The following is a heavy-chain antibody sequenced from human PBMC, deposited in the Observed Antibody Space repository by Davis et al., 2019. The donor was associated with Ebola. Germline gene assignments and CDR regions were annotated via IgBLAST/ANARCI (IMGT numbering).Heavy chain of an antibody. J-gene: IGHJ3*02. CDR1: GGSFSAYY. D-gene: IGHD3-3*01. CDR2: INHSGST. V-gene: IGHV4-34*01. Sequence: MPSETLSLTCAVYGGSFSAYYWRGIRQPPGKGLEWVGEINHSGSTNYNPSLKSRVTISVDTSKNQFSLKLSSVTAADTAVYYCARGPRFLEWLLLATDAFDIWGQGTMVTVSS. CDR3: ARGPRFLEWLLLATDAFDI.